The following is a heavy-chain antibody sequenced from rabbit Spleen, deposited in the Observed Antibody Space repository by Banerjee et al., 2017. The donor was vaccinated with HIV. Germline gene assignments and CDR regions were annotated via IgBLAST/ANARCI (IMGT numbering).Heavy chain of an antibody. CDR2: IYTSSGST. Sequence: QQQLEESGGGLVQPEGSLTLTCTASGFSFSSYYYMCWVRQAPGKGLEWIACIYTSSGSTWYASWVNGRFTISRSTSLNTVDLKMTRLTAADTATYFCAREPNFGGGDDTYDLWGQGTLVTVS. D-gene: IGHD2-1*01. J-gene: IGHJ4*01. CDR3: AREPNFGGGDDTYDL. V-gene: IGHV1S43*01. CDR1: GFSFSSYYY.